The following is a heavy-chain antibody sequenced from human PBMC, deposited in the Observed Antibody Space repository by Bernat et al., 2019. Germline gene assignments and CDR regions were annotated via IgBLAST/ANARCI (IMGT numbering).Heavy chain of an antibody. CDR1: GFTFSSYA. J-gene: IGHJ4*02. CDR3: AKGDCSGGSCYSGGLYYFDY. D-gene: IGHD2-15*01. V-gene: IGHV3-23*01. Sequence: EVQLLESGGGLVQPGGSLRLSCAASGFTFSSYAMSWVRQAPGKGLEWVSAISGSGGSKYYADSVKGRFTISRDNSKNTLYLQMNSLRAEDTAVYYCAKGDCSGGSCYSGGLYYFDYWGQGTLVTVSS. CDR2: ISGSGGSK.